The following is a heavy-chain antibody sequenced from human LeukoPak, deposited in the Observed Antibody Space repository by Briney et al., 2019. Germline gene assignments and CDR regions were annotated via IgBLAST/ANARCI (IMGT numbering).Heavy chain of an antibody. CDR2: IYYSGST. Sequence: SETLSLTCRVFGGSVLNHYWSWLRQSPGKGLEWIGYIYYSGSTNYNPSLKSRVTISVDTSKNQFSLKLSSVTAADTAVYYCARVLRYFDWDIGAVDVWGKGTTVTISS. CDR3: ARVLRYFDWDIGAVDV. J-gene: IGHJ6*04. V-gene: IGHV4-59*02. D-gene: IGHD3-9*01. CDR1: GGSVLNHY.